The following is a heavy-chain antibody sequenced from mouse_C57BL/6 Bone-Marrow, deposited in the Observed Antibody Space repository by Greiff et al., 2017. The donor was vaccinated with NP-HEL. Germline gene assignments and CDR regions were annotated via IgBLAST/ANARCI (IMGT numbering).Heavy chain of an antibody. CDR1: GYAFTNYL. J-gene: IGHJ4*01. CDR2: INPGSGGT. V-gene: IGHV1-54*01. CDR3: ASPHGYYAMDY. Sequence: VQLQQSGAELVRPGTSVKVSCKASGYAFTNYLIEWVKQRPGQGLEWIGVINPGSGGTNYNEKFKGKATLTADKSARTAYMQLSSLTSDDAAVYFCASPHGYYAMDYWGQGTSVTVSS.